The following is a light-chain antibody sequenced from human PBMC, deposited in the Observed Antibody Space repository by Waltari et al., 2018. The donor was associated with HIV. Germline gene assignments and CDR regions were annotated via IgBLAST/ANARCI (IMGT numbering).Light chain of an antibody. CDR2: EVS. CDR3: CSYAGSSTFV. Sequence: QSALTQPASVSGSPGQSITISCTGTSSDVGRYNLVSWYQQHPGKAPKLMIYEVSKRPSGFSNRFSGSKSGNAASLTISGLQAEDEADYYCCSYAGSSTFVFGGGTKLTVL. V-gene: IGLV2-23*02. J-gene: IGLJ2*01. CDR1: SSDVGRYNL.